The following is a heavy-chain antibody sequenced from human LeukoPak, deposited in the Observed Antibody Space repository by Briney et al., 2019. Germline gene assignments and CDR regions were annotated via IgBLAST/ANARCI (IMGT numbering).Heavy chain of an antibody. Sequence: PSQTLYLTCTVSGGSISSSSYSWNWIRQPAGKGLQWIGRVYSSGSTNYNPSLKSRVTISIDTSKNQFSLRLTSVTAADTAVYYCARDLERRKNYYYYMDVWGKGTTVTVSS. J-gene: IGHJ6*03. V-gene: IGHV4-61*02. CDR2: VYSSGST. CDR1: GGSISSSSYS. CDR3: ARDLERRKNYYYYMDV. D-gene: IGHD1-1*01.